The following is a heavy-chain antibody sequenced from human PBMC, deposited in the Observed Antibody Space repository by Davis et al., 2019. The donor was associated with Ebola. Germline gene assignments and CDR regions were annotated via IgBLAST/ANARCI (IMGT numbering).Heavy chain of an antibody. CDR2: INPRGGST. D-gene: IGHD6-19*01. J-gene: IGHJ5*02. V-gene: IGHV1-46*01. CDR1: GYTFTSYY. CDR3: ARAIGWGNNWFDP. Sequence: SVKVSRKASGYTFTSYYMHWLRQPPGQGLEWMGIINPRGGSTSYAQKFQGRVTITTDESTSTVYMELSSLRSEDTAVYYCARAIGWGNNWFDPWGQGTLVTVSS.